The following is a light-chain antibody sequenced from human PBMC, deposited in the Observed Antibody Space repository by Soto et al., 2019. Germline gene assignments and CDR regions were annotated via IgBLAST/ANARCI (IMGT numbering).Light chain of an antibody. V-gene: IGKV1-9*01. J-gene: IGKJ3*01. CDR1: QGISTY. CDR2: AAS. Sequence: DIQMTQSPSTLSASVGDRVTITCRASQGISTYLNWYQQKPGKAPKLLIYAASTLQSGVPSRFSGSGSGTDFTLTISSLQPEDFATYYCHQLNTYPLTFGPGTKVDIK. CDR3: HQLNTYPLT.